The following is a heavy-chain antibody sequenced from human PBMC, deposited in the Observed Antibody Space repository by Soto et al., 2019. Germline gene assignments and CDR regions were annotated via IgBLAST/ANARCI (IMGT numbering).Heavy chain of an antibody. Sequence: SVKVSCKASGGTFSRYSITWVRQAPGHGLEWIGRIIPIFGIASYAQKFQGRVTITADESTSTAYMELSSLRSDDTAVYYCAREDRDRETGLVPAAIGGMDVWGQGTTVTVSS. J-gene: IGHJ6*02. CDR3: AREDRDRETGLVPAAIGGMDV. CDR1: GGTFSRYS. V-gene: IGHV1-69*13. CDR2: IIPIFGIA. D-gene: IGHD2-2*01.